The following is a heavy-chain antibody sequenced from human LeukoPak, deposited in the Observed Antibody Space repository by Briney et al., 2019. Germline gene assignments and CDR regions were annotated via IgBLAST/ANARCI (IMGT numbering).Heavy chain of an antibody. J-gene: IGHJ4*02. CDR3: ARDPYSGSYHDY. Sequence: PGGSLRLSCVASGFTFSSHSMNWVRQAPGKGLEWVSSISSSSSYIYYEDSVKGRFTISRDNAKNSLYLQMNSLRAEDTAVYYCARDPYSGSYHDYWGQGTLVTVSS. CDR2: ISSSSSYI. D-gene: IGHD1-26*01. V-gene: IGHV3-21*01. CDR1: GFTFSSHS.